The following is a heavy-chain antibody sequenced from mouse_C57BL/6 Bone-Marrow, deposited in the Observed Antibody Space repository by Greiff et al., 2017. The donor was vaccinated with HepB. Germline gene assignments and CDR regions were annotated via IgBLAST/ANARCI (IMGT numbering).Heavy chain of an antibody. CDR1: GYTFTSYW. J-gene: IGHJ2*01. V-gene: IGHV1-69*01. CDR2: IDPSDSYT. CDR3: ARSKTQLSLQRDYFDY. D-gene: IGHD3-2*02. Sequence: VQLQQPGAELVMPGASVKLSCKASGYTFTSYWMHWVKQRPGQGLEWIGEIDPSDSYTNYNQKFKGKSTLTVDKSSSTAYMQLSSLTSEDSAVYYCARSKTQLSLQRDYFDYWGQGTTLTVSS.